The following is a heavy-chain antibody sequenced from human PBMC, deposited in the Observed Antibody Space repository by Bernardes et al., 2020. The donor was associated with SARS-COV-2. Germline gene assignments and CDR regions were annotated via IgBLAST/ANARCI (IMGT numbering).Heavy chain of an antibody. CDR1: GFTFSSDA. D-gene: IGHD3-3*01. CDR2: ISGSGFNT. CDR3: AKVRSYDFFDY. J-gene: IGHJ4*02. Sequence: GSLRLSCAASGFTFSSDAMSWARQAPGKGLEWVSSISGSGFNTYYADSVKGRFTISRDNSNNTLYLQMESLRVEDTAIYYCAKVRSYDFFDYWGQGILVTVSS. V-gene: IGHV3-23*01.